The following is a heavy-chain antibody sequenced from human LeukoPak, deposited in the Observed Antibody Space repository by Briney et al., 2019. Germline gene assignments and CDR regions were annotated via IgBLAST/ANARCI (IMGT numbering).Heavy chain of an antibody. J-gene: IGHJ3*02. V-gene: IGHV1-18*01. Sequence: ASVKVSCKASGDTFASYGISWVRQAPGQGLEWMGWISGYSGKTSYAQKLQGRVTMTTDTSTSTVYMELRSPRSDDTAMYYCARAPDRPLGAFDIWGQGTMVTVSS. CDR2: ISGYSGKT. CDR3: ARAPDRPLGAFDI. CDR1: GDTFASYG. D-gene: IGHD3-22*01.